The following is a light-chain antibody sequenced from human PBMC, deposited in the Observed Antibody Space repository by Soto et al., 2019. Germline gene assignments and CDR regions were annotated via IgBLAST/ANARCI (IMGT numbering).Light chain of an antibody. CDR3: QQFWNSPYT. CDR1: QSVSSSY. J-gene: IGKJ2*01. CDR2: GAS. V-gene: IGKV3-20*01. Sequence: EIVLTQSPGTLSLSPGERATLSCRASQSVSSSYLAWYQQKPGQTPKLLIYGASNRATGIPDRFSGSGSGTDFTLTISRLEPEDFAVYYGQQFWNSPYTFGQGTKLEIK.